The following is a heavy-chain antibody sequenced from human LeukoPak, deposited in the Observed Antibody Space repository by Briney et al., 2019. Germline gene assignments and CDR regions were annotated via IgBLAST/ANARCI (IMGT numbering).Heavy chain of an antibody. Sequence: PSETLSLTCAVYGGSFSGYYWSWIRQPPGKGLEWIGEINHSGSTNYNPSLKSRVTISVDTSKNQFSLKLGSVTAADTAVYYCARGTLLRYFDWLLNDAFDIWGQGTMVTVSS. J-gene: IGHJ3*02. D-gene: IGHD3-9*01. CDR2: INHSGST. V-gene: IGHV4-34*01. CDR3: ARGTLLRYFDWLLNDAFDI. CDR1: GGSFSGYY.